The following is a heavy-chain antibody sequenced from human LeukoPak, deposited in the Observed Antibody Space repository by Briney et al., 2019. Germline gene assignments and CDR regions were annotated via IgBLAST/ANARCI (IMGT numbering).Heavy chain of an antibody. Sequence: ASVKVSCEASGYTFTGYYMHWVRQAPGQGLEWMGWINPNSGGTNYAQKFQGRVTMTRDTSISTAYMELSRLRSDDTAVYYCARGSSSGLWISDYWGQGTLVTVSS. D-gene: IGHD6-6*01. V-gene: IGHV1-2*02. CDR2: INPNSGGT. CDR3: ARGSSSGLWISDY. J-gene: IGHJ4*02. CDR1: GYTFTGYY.